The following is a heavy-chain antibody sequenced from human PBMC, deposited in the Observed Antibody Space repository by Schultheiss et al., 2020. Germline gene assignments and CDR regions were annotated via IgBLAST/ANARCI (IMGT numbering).Heavy chain of an antibody. CDR2: IYYSGST. Sequence: SQTLSLTCTVSGGSISSSSYYWGWIRQPPGKGLEWIGYIYYSGSTNYNPSLKSRVTISVDTSKNQFSLKLSSVTAADTAVYYCTRLPYYDILTGYSNYYYYGMDVWGQGTTVTVSS. V-gene: IGHV4-61*05. CDR1: GGSISSSSYY. J-gene: IGHJ6*02. D-gene: IGHD3-9*01. CDR3: TRLPYYDILTGYSNYYYYGMDV.